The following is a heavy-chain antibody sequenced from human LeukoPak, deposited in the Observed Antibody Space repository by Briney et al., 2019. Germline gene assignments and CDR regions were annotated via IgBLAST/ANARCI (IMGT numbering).Heavy chain of an antibody. CDR3: ARAIDYYYMDV. V-gene: IGHV3-30-3*01. CDR2: ISYDGSNK. Sequence: GMSLRLSCAASGFTFSSYAMHWVRQAPGKGLEWVAVISYDGSNKYYADSVKGRFTISRDNSKNTLYLQMNSLRAEDTAVYYCARAIDYYYMDVWGKGTTVTVSS. CDR1: GFTFSSYA. J-gene: IGHJ6*03.